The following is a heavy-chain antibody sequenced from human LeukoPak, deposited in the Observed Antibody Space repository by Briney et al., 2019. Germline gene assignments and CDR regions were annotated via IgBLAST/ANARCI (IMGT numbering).Heavy chain of an antibody. CDR3: AGLRVAAAGVDY. V-gene: IGHV4-59*08. J-gene: IGHJ4*02. Sequence: SETLSLTCTVSGGSISSYYWSWIRQPPGKGLEWIGYIYYSGSTDYNPSLKSRVTISVDTSKNQFSLKLSSVTAADTAVYYCAGLRVAAAGVDYWGQGTLVTVSS. CDR1: GGSISSYY. CDR2: IYYSGST. D-gene: IGHD6-13*01.